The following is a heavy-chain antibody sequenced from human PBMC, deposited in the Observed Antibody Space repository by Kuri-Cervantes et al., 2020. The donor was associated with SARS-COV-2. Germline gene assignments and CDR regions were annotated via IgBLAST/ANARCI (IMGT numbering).Heavy chain of an antibody. CDR2: ISYDGSNK. D-gene: IGHD5-18*01. V-gene: IGHV3-30-3*01. Sequence: GESLKISCAASGFTFSSYAMRWVRRAPGKGLEWVAVISYDGSNKYYADSVKGRFTISRDNSKNTLYLQMNSLRAEDTAVYYCARDFRGYSSTLVFGYWGQGTLVTVSS. J-gene: IGHJ4*02. CDR1: GFTFSSYA. CDR3: ARDFRGYSSTLVFGY.